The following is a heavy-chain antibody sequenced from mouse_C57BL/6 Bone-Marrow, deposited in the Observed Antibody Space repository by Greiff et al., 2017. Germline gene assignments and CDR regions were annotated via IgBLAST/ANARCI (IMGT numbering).Heavy chain of an antibody. CDR3: ARHTLYYFDY. CDR1: GFTFSSYG. D-gene: IGHD5-1-1*01. J-gene: IGHJ2*01. CDR2: ISSGGSYT. V-gene: IGHV5-6*02. Sequence: EVMLVESGGDLVKPGGSLKLSCAASGFTFSSYGMSWVRQTPDKRLEWVATISSGGSYTYYPDSVKGRFTISRDNAKNTLYLQMSSLKSEDTAMYYCARHTLYYFDYWGQVTTLTVSS.